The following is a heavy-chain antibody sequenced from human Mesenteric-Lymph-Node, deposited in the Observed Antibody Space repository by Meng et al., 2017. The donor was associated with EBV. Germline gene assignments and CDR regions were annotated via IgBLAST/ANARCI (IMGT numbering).Heavy chain of an antibody. V-gene: IGHV4-4*02. Sequence: QVRLGESGPGLVKPSGTLSLTCAVSGGSISSSNLWSWVRQPPGKGLEWIGEIFHSGSTNYNPSLKSRVTISVDTSKNQFSLKLSSVTAADTAVYYCARDRRYYGSGSYYGNNWFDPWGQGTLVTVSS. D-gene: IGHD3-10*01. CDR3: ARDRRYYGSGSYYGNNWFDP. J-gene: IGHJ5*02. CDR2: IFHSGST. CDR1: GGSISSSNL.